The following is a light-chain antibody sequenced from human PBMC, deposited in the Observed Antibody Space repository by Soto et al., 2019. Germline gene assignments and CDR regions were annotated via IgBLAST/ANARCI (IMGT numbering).Light chain of an antibody. CDR2: GNI. CDR3: QSHDTSLSVLVV. CDR1: SSNIGAGYD. V-gene: IGLV1-40*01. J-gene: IGLJ2*01. Sequence: QSVLTQPPSVSGAPGQRVTISCTGSSSNIGAGYDVHWYQQLPGTAPKLLIYGNINRPPGVPDRFSGSRSGTSASLAITGLQAEDEADYYCQSHDTSLSVLVVFGGGTKLTVL.